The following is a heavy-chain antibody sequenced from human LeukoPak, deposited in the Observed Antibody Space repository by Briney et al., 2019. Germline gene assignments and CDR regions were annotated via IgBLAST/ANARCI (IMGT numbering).Heavy chain of an antibody. CDR1: GGSFSSYF. Sequence: SETLSLTCTVSGGSFSSYFWSWLRQPPGKGLEWIGYIYYSGSTHYNSSLKSRVTISLDTSSNQFSLKLSSVTAADTAVYYCARQLGDRLLFDYWGQGTLVTVSS. CDR2: IYYSGST. V-gene: IGHV4-59*01. J-gene: IGHJ4*02. CDR3: ARQLGDRLLFDY. D-gene: IGHD2-21*01.